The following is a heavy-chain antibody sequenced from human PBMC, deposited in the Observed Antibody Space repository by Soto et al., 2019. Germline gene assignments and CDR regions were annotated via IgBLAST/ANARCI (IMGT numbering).Heavy chain of an antibody. CDR1: GFFFSGYG. CDR2: IWYDGSNK. Sequence: QVQLVEFGGGVVQPGRSLRLSCAASGFFFSGYGMNWVRQAPGKGLEWVAVIWYDGSNKFYADSVKGRFSISRDTSKNTLYLQMNSLRVDDTAVYYCAKWSYLDYWGQGTRVTVSS. V-gene: IGHV3-33*06. CDR3: AKWSYLDY. D-gene: IGHD3-3*01. J-gene: IGHJ4*02.